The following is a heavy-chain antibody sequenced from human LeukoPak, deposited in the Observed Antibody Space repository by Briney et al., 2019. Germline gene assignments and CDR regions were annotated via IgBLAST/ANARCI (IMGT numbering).Heavy chain of an antibody. Sequence: GGSLRLSCAASGFTFSNYAMTWVRQAPGKGLEWVSAISGSGGSTYYADSVKGRFTISRDNSKNTLYLQMNSLRAEDTAVYYCAKVSGVPAAILWYFQHWGQGTLVTVSS. CDR3: AKVSGVPAAILWYFQH. CDR2: ISGSGGST. V-gene: IGHV3-23*01. CDR1: GFTFSNYA. D-gene: IGHD2-2*01. J-gene: IGHJ1*01.